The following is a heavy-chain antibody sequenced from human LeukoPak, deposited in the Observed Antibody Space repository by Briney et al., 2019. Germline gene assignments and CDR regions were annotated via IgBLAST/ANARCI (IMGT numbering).Heavy chain of an antibody. D-gene: IGHD3-22*01. CDR1: GFTFSSYA. Sequence: GRSLRLSCAGSGFTFSSYAMHWVRQAPGKGLEWVAVISYDGSNEYYADSVKGRFTISRDNSKNTLYLQMNSLRAEDTAVYYCARAYYYHSSGYHTIGYWGQGTLVTVSS. CDR3: ARAYYYHSSGYHTIGY. J-gene: IGHJ4*02. V-gene: IGHV3-30-3*01. CDR2: ISYDGSNE.